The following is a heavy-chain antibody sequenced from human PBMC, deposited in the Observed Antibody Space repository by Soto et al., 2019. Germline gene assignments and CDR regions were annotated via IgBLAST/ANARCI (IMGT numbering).Heavy chain of an antibody. D-gene: IGHD3-22*01. CDR1: GFTFSSYA. Sequence: GGSLRLSFAASGFTFSSYAMHGVRQAPGKGLEGVAVISYDGSNKYYADSVKGRFTISRDNSKNTLYLQMKSLRAEDTAGYYFARAVRSDYYASSAYYYYWFDPWGQGTLVTVSS. CDR2: ISYDGSNK. CDR3: ARAVRSDYYASSAYYYYWFDP. V-gene: IGHV3-30-3*01. J-gene: IGHJ5*02.